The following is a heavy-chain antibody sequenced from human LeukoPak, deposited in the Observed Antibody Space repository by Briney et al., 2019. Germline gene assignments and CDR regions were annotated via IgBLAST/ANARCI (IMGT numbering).Heavy chain of an antibody. CDR3: AKDSDYYGSGSYYEN. CDR2: ISGSGGST. Sequence: GGSLRLSCAASGSTFSSYAMSWVRQAPGKGLEWVSAISGSGGSTYYADSVKGRFTISRDNSKNTLYLQMNSLRAEDTAVYYCAKDSDYYGSGSYYENWGQGTLVTVSS. J-gene: IGHJ4*02. D-gene: IGHD3-10*01. CDR1: GSTFSSYA. V-gene: IGHV3-23*01.